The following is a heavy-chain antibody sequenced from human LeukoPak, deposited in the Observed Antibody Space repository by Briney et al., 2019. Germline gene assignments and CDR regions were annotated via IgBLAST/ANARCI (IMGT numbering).Heavy chain of an antibody. CDR3: ARQGIVVDNWFDP. J-gene: IGHJ5*02. D-gene: IGHD2-2*01. V-gene: IGHV4-39*01. CDR2: IYYSGST. CDR1: GGSISSSSYY. Sequence: SETLSLTCTVSGGSISSSSYYWGWIRQPPGKGLEWIGSIYYSGSTYYNPSLKSRVTISVDTSKNQFSLKLSSVTAADTAVYYCARQGIVVDNWFDPWGQGTLVTVSS.